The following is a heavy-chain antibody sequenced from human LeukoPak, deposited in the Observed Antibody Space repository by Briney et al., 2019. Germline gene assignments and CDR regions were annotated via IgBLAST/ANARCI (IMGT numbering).Heavy chain of an antibody. CDR1: GFTLSSYW. Sequence: GGSLRLSCAASGFTLSSYWMNWVRQAPGKGLEWVANIKQDGRERYYVDSVKGRFTISRDNAKNSLYLQMNSLRAEDTAVYYCVRAGCSSSSCYLADSQHYYMDVGGKGTTVTVSS. CDR3: VRAGCSSSSCYLADSQHYYMDV. D-gene: IGHD2-2*01. J-gene: IGHJ6*03. CDR2: IKQDGRER. V-gene: IGHV3-7*01.